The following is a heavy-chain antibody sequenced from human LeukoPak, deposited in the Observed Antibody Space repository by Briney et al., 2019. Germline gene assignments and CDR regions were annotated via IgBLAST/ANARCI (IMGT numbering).Heavy chain of an antibody. D-gene: IGHD3-16*01. CDR1: GGSISSGDYY. J-gene: IGHJ4*02. Sequence: SETLSLTCTVSGGSISSGDYYWSWIRQPPGKGLEWIGYIYYSGSTYYNPSLKSRVTISVDTSKNQFSLKLSSVTAADTAVYYCARGPWGGRFDYWGQGTLVTVSS. CDR3: ARGPWGGRFDY. CDR2: IYYSGST. V-gene: IGHV4-30-4*01.